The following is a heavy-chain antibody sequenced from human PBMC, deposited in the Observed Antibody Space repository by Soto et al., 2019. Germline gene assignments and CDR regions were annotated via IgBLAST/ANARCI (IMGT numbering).Heavy chain of an antibody. CDR2: IIPIFGTA. V-gene: IGHV1-69*06. D-gene: IGHD6-13*01. CDR3: ARGSIAAAGRKGYYYGMDV. Sequence: QVQLVQSGAEVKKPGSSVKVSCKASGGTFSSYAISWVRQAPGQGLEWMGGIIPIFGTANYAQKFQGRVTITAEKSTSTAYMELSSLRSEDTAVYYCARGSIAAAGRKGYYYGMDVWAKGPRSPSP. CDR1: GGTFSSYA. J-gene: IGHJ6*02.